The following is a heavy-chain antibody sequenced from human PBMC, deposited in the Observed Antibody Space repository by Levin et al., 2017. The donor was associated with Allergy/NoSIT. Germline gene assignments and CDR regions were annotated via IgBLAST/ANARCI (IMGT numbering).Heavy chain of an antibody. CDR2: ISYDGSNK. J-gene: IGHJ6*02. CDR1: GFTFSSYA. CDR3: ARDTWDIVVVVAATQGGMDG. D-gene: IGHD2-15*01. Sequence: GGSLRLSCAASGFTFSSYAMHWVRQAPGKGLEWVAVISYDGSNKYYADSVKGRFTISRDNSKNTLYLQMNSLRAEDTAVYYCARDTWDIVVVVAATQGGMDGWGQGTTVTVSS. V-gene: IGHV3-30-3*01.